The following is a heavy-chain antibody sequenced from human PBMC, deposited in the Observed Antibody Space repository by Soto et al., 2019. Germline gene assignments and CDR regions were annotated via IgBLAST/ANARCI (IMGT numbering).Heavy chain of an antibody. V-gene: IGHV3-72*01. D-gene: IGHD6-19*01. J-gene: IGHJ6*02. CDR1: GLIFSDYH. CDR3: AMLGGWSGGSSGMEV. CDR2: IRRKANSYTT. Sequence: EVQLVESGGGLVQPGGSLRLSCAASGLIFSDYHMDWVRQAPGKGLEWVGSIRRKANSYTTEYAASVKGRFTISRDDSKNSLYLQMNSLKSEDTAVYYCAMLGGWSGGSSGMEVWGQGTTVTVSS.